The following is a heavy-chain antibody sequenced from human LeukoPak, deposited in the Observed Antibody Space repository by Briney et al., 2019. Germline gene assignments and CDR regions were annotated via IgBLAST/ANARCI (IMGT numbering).Heavy chain of an antibody. V-gene: IGHV3-30*02. J-gene: IGHJ4*02. D-gene: IGHD6-13*01. CDR2: IRYDGSNK. CDR3: AKWWGPGYGSSWYRASYFDY. Sequence: GGSLRLSCAASGFTFSSYGMHWVRQAPGKGLEWVAFIRYDGSNKYYADSVKGRFTISRDNSKNTLYLQMNSLRAEDTAVYYCAKWWGPGYGSSWYRASYFDYWGQGTLVTVSS. CDR1: GFTFSSYG.